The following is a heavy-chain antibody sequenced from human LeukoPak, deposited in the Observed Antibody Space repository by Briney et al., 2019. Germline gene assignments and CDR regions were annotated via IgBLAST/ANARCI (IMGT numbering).Heavy chain of an antibody. CDR1: GFTFSSYA. CDR3: AKPGNGYNSEIYYFDY. CDR2: ISGSSGST. D-gene: IGHD5-24*01. V-gene: IGHV3-23*01. Sequence: GGSLRLSCSGSGFTFSSYAMSWVRQAPGKGLEWVSGISGSSGSTYYAEPVKGRVTNSRDNSKSTLNRQRNSLRAEDTAIYYCAKPGNGYNSEIYYFDYWGQGTLVTVSS. J-gene: IGHJ4*02.